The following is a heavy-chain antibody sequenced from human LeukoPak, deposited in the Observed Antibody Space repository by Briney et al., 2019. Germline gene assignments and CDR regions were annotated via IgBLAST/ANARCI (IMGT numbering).Heavy chain of an antibody. J-gene: IGHJ5*02. V-gene: IGHV3-48*04. Sequence: PGGSLRLSCAASGFTFSSYSMNWVRQAPGKGLEWVSYISSSSSTIYYADSVKGRFTISRDNAKNSLYLQMNSLRAEDTAVYYCARDRYCSGGSCYEGGRWFDPWGQGTLVTVSS. CDR1: GFTFSSYS. CDR3: ARDRYCSGGSCYEGGRWFDP. CDR2: ISSSSSTI. D-gene: IGHD2-15*01.